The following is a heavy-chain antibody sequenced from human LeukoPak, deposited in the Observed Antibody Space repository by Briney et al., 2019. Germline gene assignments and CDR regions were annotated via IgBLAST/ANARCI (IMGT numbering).Heavy chain of an antibody. V-gene: IGHV1-18*01. Sequence: ASVKVSCKDSGYTFTSYGISWVRQAPGQGNEWMGWISAYNGNTNYAQTLHGTVTMSTDTSTSTAYMELRSLRSDDTAVYYCASARGWGNYYDSSVYYLPGPSYWGHGTLVTVSS. CDR3: ASARGWGNYYDSSVYYLPGPSY. CDR1: GYTFTSYG. CDR2: ISAYNGNT. D-gene: IGHD3-22*01. J-gene: IGHJ4*01.